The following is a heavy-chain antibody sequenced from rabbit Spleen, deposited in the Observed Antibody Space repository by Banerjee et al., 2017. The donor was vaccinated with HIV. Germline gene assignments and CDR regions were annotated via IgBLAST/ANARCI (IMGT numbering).Heavy chain of an antibody. CDR2: IYAGSSGFT. CDR1: GFSFSNSYW. D-gene: IGHD1-1*01. Sequence: QEQLVESGGGLVQPEGSLTLTCTVSGFSFSNSYWICWVRQAPGKGLEWIACIYAGSSGFTYVATWAKGRFTCSKTSSTTVTLQMTRLTAADTATYFCARDTSSSFSSYGMDLWGPGTLVTVS. V-gene: IGHV1S45*01. J-gene: IGHJ6*01. CDR3: ARDTSSSFSSYGMDL.